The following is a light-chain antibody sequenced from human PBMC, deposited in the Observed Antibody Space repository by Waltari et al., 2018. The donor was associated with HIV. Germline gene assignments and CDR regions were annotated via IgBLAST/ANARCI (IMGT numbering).Light chain of an antibody. CDR3: SSYTSNDTVL. V-gene: IGLV2-14*01. J-gene: IGLJ2*01. CDR2: EVV. CDR1: NSACGISNY. Sequence: ALTQPASVSASPGQSITISCTGTNSACGISNYVYWYQQHPGKVPIVILYEVVSRPSGVSHRFSGSQSGNTASLTISGLQAEDEADYYCSSYTSNDTVLFGGGTKVTVL.